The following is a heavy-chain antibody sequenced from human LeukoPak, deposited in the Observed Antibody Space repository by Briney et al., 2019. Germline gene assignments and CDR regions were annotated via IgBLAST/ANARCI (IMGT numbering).Heavy chain of an antibody. CDR2: IYYSGST. D-gene: IGHD3-16*01. CDR1: GGSISSGDYY. CDR3: ARVMGPYGGLDY. J-gene: IGHJ4*02. Sequence: SQTLSLTCTVSGGSISSGDYYWSWIRQPPGKGPEWIGYIYYSGSTYYNPSLKSRVTISVDTSKNQFSLKLSSVTAADTAVYYCARVMGPYGGLDYWGQGTLVTVSS. V-gene: IGHV4-30-4*08.